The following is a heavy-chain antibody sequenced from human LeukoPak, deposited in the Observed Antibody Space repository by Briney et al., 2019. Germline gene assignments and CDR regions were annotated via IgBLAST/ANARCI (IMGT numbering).Heavy chain of an antibody. Sequence: GGSLRLSCAAPGFTFSNYWMNWVRQAPGKGLEWVANIKGDGNEKNYVDSVKGRFSISRDNAKNSLYLQMDGLRAEDTAVYYCAKEGAYPIITYDSWGQGALVTVSS. CDR1: GFTFSNYW. V-gene: IGHV3-7*01. CDR2: IKGDGNEK. J-gene: IGHJ5*01. CDR3: AKEGAYPIITYDS. D-gene: IGHD3-10*01.